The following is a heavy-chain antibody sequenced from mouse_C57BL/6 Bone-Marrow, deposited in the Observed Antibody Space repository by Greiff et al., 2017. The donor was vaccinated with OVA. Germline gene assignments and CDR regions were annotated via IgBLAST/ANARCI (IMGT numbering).Heavy chain of an antibody. CDR2: IDPETGGT. D-gene: IGHD1-1*01. Sequence: VQLVESGAELVRPGASVTLSCKASGYTFTDYEMHWVKQTPVHGLEWIGAIDPETGGTAYNQKFKGKAILTADKSSSTAYTELRSLTSEDSAVYYCTRAIYYYGSSYYFDYWGQGTTLTVSS. V-gene: IGHV1-15*01. J-gene: IGHJ2*01. CDR3: TRAIYYYGSSYYFDY. CDR1: GYTFTDYE.